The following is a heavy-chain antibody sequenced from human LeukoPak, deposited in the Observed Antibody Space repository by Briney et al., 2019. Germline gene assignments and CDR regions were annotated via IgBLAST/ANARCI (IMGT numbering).Heavy chain of an antibody. J-gene: IGHJ3*01. CDR3: AREISRTGAFDV. Sequence: GGSLRLSCAASGFAVSSNYMSWVRQAPGKGLEWVSVIYSGGSTYYADSVKGRFTISRDNSKNTLYLQMNSLRAEDTAVYYCAREISRTGAFDVWGQGTMVTVSS. CDR1: GFAVSSNY. CDR2: IYSGGST. V-gene: IGHV3-53*05. D-gene: IGHD3-3*02.